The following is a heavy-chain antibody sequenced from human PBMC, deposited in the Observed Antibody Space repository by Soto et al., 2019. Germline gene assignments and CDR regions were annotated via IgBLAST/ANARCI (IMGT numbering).Heavy chain of an antibody. J-gene: IGHJ5*02. CDR2: VKTKSEGETT. CDR1: GFTFGDAW. Sequence: GGSLRLSCVASGFTFGDAWMNWVRQAAGKGLEWVGHVKTKSEGETTDYAAPVKGRFTIWRDDSTSTLYLQMKSLKSEDAGKYFCTTLGPSWGQGTQVTVSS. CDR3: TTLGPS. V-gene: IGHV3-15*07.